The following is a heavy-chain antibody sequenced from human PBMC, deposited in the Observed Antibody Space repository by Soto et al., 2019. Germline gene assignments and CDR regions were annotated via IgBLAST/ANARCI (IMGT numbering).Heavy chain of an antibody. CDR1: GFTFSLYP. Sequence: QLVESGGGLVQPGGSLRLSCAASGFTFSLYPMNWVRQAPGKGLEWLSYISPSNSTIYYADSVKGRFTISRDNAKNSLFLHMNSLRAEDTAVYYCARSVVSSTRFDPWGQGTLVTVSS. CDR2: ISPSNSTI. CDR3: ARSVVSSTRFDP. D-gene: IGHD6-13*01. J-gene: IGHJ5*02. V-gene: IGHV3-48*04.